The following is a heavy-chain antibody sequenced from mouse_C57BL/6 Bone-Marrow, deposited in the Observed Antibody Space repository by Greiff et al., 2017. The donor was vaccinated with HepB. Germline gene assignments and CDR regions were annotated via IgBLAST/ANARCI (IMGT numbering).Heavy chain of an antibody. V-gene: IGHV2-9-1*01. CDR2: IWTGGGT. Sequence: VKLMESGPGLVAPSQSLSITCTVSGFSLTSYAISWVRQPPGKGLEWLGVIWTGGGTNYNSALKSRLSISKDNSKSQVFIKMNSLQTDDTARYYCARNSITVVEDYAMDYWGQGTSVTVSS. D-gene: IGHD1-1*01. CDR1: GFSLTSYA. J-gene: IGHJ4*01. CDR3: ARNSITVVEDYAMDY.